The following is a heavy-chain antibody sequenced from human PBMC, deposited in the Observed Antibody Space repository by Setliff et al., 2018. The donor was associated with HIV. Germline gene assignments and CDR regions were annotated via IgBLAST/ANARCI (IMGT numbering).Heavy chain of an antibody. V-gene: IGHV3-48*01. Sequence: GGSLRLSCATSGFTFDSYSIIWVRQAPGKGLEWVSYISSSSSTIYYADSVKGRFTISRDNAKNSLYLQMNSLRAEDTAVYYCAREGSSWPYYYYYMDVWGKGTTVTVSS. D-gene: IGHD6-13*01. CDR3: AREGSSWPYYYYYMDV. J-gene: IGHJ6*03. CDR1: GFTFDSYS. CDR2: ISSSSSTI.